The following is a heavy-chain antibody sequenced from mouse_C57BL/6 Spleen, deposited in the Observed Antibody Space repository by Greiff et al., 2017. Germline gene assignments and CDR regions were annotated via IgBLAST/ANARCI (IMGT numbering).Heavy chain of an antibody. D-gene: IGHD4-1*01. CDR1: GFTFSSYA. J-gene: IGHJ4*01. CDR3: TRDPGKAMDY. Sequence: EVKLQESGEGLVKPGGSLKLSCAASGFTFSSYAMSWVRQTPEKRLEWVAYISSGGDYIYYADTAKGRFTISRDNARNTLYLQMSSLKSEDTAMYYCTRDPGKAMDYWGQGTSVTVSS. V-gene: IGHV5-9-1*02. CDR2: ISSGGDYI.